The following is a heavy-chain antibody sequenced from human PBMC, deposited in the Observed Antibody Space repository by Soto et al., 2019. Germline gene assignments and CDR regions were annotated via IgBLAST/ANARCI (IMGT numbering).Heavy chain of an antibody. Sequence: GGSLRLSCAASGFSFSPYGMTWVRQAPGKGLEWVSGISGSGGSTYYADSVKGRFTISRDNSKNTLYLQMNSLRAEDTAVYYCARDHYDFWSGRGNWFEPWGQGTLVTVYS. D-gene: IGHD3-3*01. V-gene: IGHV3-23*01. J-gene: IGHJ5*02. CDR1: GFSFSPYG. CDR3: ARDHYDFWSGRGNWFEP. CDR2: ISGSGGST.